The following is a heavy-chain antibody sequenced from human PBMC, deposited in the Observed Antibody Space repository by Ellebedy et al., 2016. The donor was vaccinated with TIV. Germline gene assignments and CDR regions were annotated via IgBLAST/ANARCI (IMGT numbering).Heavy chain of an antibody. CDR3: ARAGYSSNFDN. CDR1: GGSISSFY. CDR2: ISHSGIT. V-gene: IGHV4-59*01. Sequence: MPSETLSLTCTVSGGSISSFYWNWIRQSQGTGLEWIGYISHSGITKYNPSLQSRVTMSADTSKNQFSLRLTSVTAADTAVYYCARAGYSSNFDNWGQGTLVTVS. J-gene: IGHJ4*02. D-gene: IGHD5-18*01.